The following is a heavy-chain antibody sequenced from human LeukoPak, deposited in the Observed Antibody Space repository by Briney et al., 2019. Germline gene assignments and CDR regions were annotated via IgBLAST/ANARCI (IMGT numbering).Heavy chain of an antibody. Sequence: PGGSLRLSCAASGFSFKDYWMSWVRQAPGKGLEWVSAISGSGGSTYYADSVKGRFTISRDNSKNTLYLQMNSLRAEDTAVYYCAKVYSYGYYFDYWGQGTLVTVSS. CDR2: ISGSGGST. D-gene: IGHD5-18*01. V-gene: IGHV3-23*01. CDR3: AKVYSYGYYFDY. CDR1: GFSFKDYW. J-gene: IGHJ4*02.